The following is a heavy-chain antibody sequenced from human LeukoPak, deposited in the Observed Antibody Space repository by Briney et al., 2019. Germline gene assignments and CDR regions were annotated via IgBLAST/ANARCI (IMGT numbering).Heavy chain of an antibody. CDR2: IWDDGSNR. D-gene: IGHD2-15*01. V-gene: IGHV3-33*03. J-gene: IGHJ4*02. CDR1: GFTFSSYG. Sequence: GGSLRLSCVASGFTFSSYGMHWVRQAPGKGLEWVAVIWDDGSNRYYTDSVKGRFTISRDDSKNTLNLQMNSLRGEDTAVYYCAKSVVVITFRFDDWGQGALVTVSS. CDR3: AKSVVVITFRFDD.